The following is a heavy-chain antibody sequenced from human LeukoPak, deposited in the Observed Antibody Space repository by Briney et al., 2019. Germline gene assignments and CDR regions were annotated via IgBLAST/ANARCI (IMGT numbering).Heavy chain of an antibody. CDR2: MNPNSGNT. J-gene: IGHJ4*02. Sequence: ASVKVSCKASGYTFTSHDINCVRQATGQGLEWMGWMNPNSGNTGCAQKFQGRVTMTRNTSISTAYMELSSLRSEDTAVYYCARGMTRSITMVRGVIIFSGMGYRGQGTLVTVSS. V-gene: IGHV1-8*01. D-gene: IGHD3-10*01. CDR3: ARGMTRSITMVRGVIIFSGMGY. CDR1: GYTFTSHD.